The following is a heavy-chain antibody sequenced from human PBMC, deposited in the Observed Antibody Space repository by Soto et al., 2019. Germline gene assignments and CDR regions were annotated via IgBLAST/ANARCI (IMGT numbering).Heavy chain of an antibody. D-gene: IGHD3-16*01. CDR1: GFTFSTYA. J-gene: IGHJ6*02. CDR2: ISSSSRDI. Sequence: GGSLRLSCAASGFTFSTYAINWVRQAPGKGLEWGASISSSSRDIFYADPVKARFTVSRDNANSSVDLQMNRLRVGDTAIYYCARGSWGGDGIDVWGQGTTVTISS. CDR3: ARGSWGGDGIDV. V-gene: IGHV3-21*01.